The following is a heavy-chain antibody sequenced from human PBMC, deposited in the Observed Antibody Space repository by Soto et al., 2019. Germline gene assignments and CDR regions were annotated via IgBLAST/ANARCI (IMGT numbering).Heavy chain of an antibody. Sequence: SETLSLTCTVSGGSISSGGYYWSWIRQHPGKGLGWIGYIYYSGSTYYNPSLKSRVTISVDTSKNQFSLKLGSVTAADTAVYYCARDYGFSWFDPWGQGTLVTVSS. J-gene: IGHJ5*02. V-gene: IGHV4-31*03. CDR1: GGSISSGGYY. CDR2: IYYSGST. D-gene: IGHD3-16*01. CDR3: ARDYGFSWFDP.